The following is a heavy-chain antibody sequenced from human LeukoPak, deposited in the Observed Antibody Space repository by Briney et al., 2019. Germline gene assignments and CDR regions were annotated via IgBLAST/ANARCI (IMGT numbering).Heavy chain of an antibody. D-gene: IGHD2-2*01. J-gene: IGHJ3*02. CDR1: GFTFSSYA. CDR2: ISYDGSNK. CDR3: AREHLLTSGAFDI. V-gene: IGHV3-30-3*01. Sequence: PGGSLRLSCAASGFTFSSYAMHWVRQAPGKGLEWVAVISYDGSNKYYADSVKGRFTISRDNSKNTLYLQMNSLRAEDTAVYYCAREHLLTSGAFDIWGQGTMVTVSS.